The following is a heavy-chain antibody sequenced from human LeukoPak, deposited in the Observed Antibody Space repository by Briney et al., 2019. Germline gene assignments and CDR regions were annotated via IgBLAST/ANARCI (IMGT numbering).Heavy chain of an antibody. CDR2: ISSGTSFI. CDR1: GFPFSSYS. CDR3: ARGTTALMDV. J-gene: IGHJ6*03. V-gene: IGHV3-21*01. Sequence: GRSLRLSCAASGFPFSSYSMNWVRQAPGKGLEWVSSISSGTSFIYYADSVKGRFTISRDNAKNSLYLQMNSLRAEDTAVYYCARGTTALMDVWGKGTTVTVSS. D-gene: IGHD2-21*02.